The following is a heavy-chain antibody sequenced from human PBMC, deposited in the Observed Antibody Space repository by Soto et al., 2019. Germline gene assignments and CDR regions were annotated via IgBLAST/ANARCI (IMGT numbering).Heavy chain of an antibody. CDR2: INHSGST. J-gene: IGHJ3*02. CDR3: ARKGGRITIFGVVIRPFAFDI. Sequence: QVQLQQWGAGLLKPSETLSLTCAVYGGSFSGYYWSWIRQPPGKGLEWIGEINHSGSTNYNPSLKSRVTISVDTSKNQFSLKLSSVTAADTAVYYCARKGGRITIFGVVIRPFAFDIWGQGTMVTVSS. CDR1: GGSFSGYY. D-gene: IGHD3-3*01. V-gene: IGHV4-34*01.